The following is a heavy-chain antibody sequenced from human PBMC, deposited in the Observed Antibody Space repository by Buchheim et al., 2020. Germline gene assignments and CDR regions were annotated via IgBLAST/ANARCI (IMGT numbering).Heavy chain of an antibody. Sequence: DVQLVESGGGLVQPGGSLRLSCAASGFIVSTNYMSWVRQAPGKGLEWVSLISSAGNTYYAASVKARFTISRDTSKNMLYLQINSLRPEDTAVYYCARDRDDDTNYGWFDPWGQGTL. CDR1: GFIVSTNY. D-gene: IGHD4-11*01. V-gene: IGHV3-66*02. CDR3: ARDRDDDTNYGWFDP. CDR2: ISSAGNT. J-gene: IGHJ5*02.